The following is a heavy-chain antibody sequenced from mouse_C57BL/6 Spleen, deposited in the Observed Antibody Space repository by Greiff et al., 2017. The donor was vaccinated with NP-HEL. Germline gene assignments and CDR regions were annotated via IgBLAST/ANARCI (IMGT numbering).Heavy chain of an antibody. D-gene: IGHD2-4*01. CDR1: GYTFTSYW. V-gene: IGHV1-69*01. Sequence: VQLQQSGAELVMPGASVKLSCKASGYTFTSYWMHWVKQRPGQGLEWIGEIDPSDSYTNYNQKFKGKSTLTVDKSSSTAYMQLSSLTSEDSAVYYCARRKGDDYDNWYFDVWGTGTTVTVSS. CDR3: ARRKGDDYDNWYFDV. J-gene: IGHJ1*03. CDR2: IDPSDSYT.